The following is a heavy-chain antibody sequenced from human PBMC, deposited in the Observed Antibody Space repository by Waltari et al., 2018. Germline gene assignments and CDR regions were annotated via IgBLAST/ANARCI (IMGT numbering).Heavy chain of an antibody. V-gene: IGHV4-38-2*02. J-gene: IGHJ3*01. Sequence: QVQLRESGPGLVKPSETLSLSCAVFGFSFSSGYYWGWIRQPPGKGLEWIGSMYDSGNTYYNPSLKSRVTMSIDTSKNQFSLRVNSATAADTAVYYCARDRVTGSSGAFNVWGQGTMVTVSS. CDR2: MYDSGNT. D-gene: IGHD6-6*01. CDR1: GFSFSSGYY. CDR3: ARDRVTGSSGAFNV.